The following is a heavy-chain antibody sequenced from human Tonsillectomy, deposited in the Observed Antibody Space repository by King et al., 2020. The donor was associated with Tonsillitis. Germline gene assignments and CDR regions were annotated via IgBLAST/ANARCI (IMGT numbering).Heavy chain of an antibody. CDR3: ARAAAAGPNWFDP. CDR1: GFTFSSYA. J-gene: IGHJ5*02. D-gene: IGHD6-13*01. V-gene: IGHV3-30*04. Sequence: QVQLVESGGGVVQPGRSLRLSCAASGFTFSSYALHWVRQAPGKGLEWVAFISYDGSNKYYADSVKGRFTISRDNSKNTLYLQMNSLRAEDTAVYYCARAAAAGPNWFDPWGQGTLVTVSS. CDR2: ISYDGSNK.